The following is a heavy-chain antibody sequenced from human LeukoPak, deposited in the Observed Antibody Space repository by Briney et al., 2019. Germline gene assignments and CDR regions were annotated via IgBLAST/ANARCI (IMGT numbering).Heavy chain of an antibody. D-gene: IGHD6-19*01. V-gene: IGHV4-59*01. CDR1: GGSISSYY. CDR3: AAYSSGWYRSFDP. CDR2: IYYSGST. Sequence: SETLSLTCTVSGGSISSYYWSWIRQPPGKGLEWIGYIYYSGSTNYNPSLKSRVTISVDTSKNQFSLKLSSVTAADTAVYYCAAYSSGWYRSFDPWGQGTLVTVSS. J-gene: IGHJ5*02.